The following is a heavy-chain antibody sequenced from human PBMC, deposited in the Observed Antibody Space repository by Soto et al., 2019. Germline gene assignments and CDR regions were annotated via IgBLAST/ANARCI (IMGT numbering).Heavy chain of an antibody. CDR3: ATEPIYYNDGSGYYPLGH. Sequence: ASVKVSCKASGXXXXXXXXSWVRQAPGQGLECVGWISAHNGDTHYSQKFQGRVTLTTDTSTNTGYMELRSLTSDDTAVYFCATEPIYYNDGSGYYPLGHWG. V-gene: IGHV1-18*01. J-gene: IGHJ1*01. D-gene: IGHD3-22*01. CDR1: GXXXXXXX. CDR2: ISAHNGDT.